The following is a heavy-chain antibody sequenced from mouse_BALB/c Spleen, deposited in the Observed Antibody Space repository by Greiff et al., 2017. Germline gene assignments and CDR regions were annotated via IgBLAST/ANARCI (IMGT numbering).Heavy chain of an antibody. Sequence: EVQLQQSGAELVRSGASVKLSCTASGFNIKDYYMHWVKQRPEQGLEWIGWIDPENGDTEYAPKFQGKATMTADTSSNTAYLQLSSLTSEDTAVYYCARGDGYYAMDYWGQGTSVTVSS. J-gene: IGHJ4*01. D-gene: IGHD2-3*01. V-gene: IGHV14-4*02. CDR3: ARGDGYYAMDY. CDR2: IDPENGDT. CDR1: GFNIKDYY.